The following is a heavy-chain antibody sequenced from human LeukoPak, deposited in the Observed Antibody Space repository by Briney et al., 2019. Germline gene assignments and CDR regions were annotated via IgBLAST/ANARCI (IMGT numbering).Heavy chain of an antibody. D-gene: IGHD5-18*01. J-gene: IGHJ4*02. V-gene: IGHV4-39*07. Sequence: SETLSLTCTVSGGSISSSSYYWGWIRQPPGKGLDWIGTIYHGGSTYYNPSLKSRVTISVDTSKNQFSLKLSSVTAADTAVYYCARFLGSGYSYGGDYWGQGTLVTVSS. CDR1: GGSISSSSYY. CDR3: ARFLGSGYSYGGDY. CDR2: IYHGGST.